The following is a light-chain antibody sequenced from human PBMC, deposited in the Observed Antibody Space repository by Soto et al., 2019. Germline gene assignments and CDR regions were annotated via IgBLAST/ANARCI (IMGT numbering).Light chain of an antibody. CDR1: QSISSS. V-gene: IGKV1-5*01. J-gene: IGKJ1*01. CDR2: DAS. Sequence: DFQITQSPSTLSASVGARVTITCRACQSISSSLAWYHPKPGKAPRLLIYDASSLESGVPSRFSGSGCGTEGTITISSLQQDDGATYYCQQYNSYSQTFGQGTKVDIK. CDR3: QQYNSYSQT.